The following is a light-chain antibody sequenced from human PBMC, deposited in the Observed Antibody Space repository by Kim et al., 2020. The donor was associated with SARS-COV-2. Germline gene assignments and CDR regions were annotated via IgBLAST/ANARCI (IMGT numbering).Light chain of an antibody. Sequence: DIQMTQSPSILSASVGDRVTITCRASQNIDSWLAWYQQKPGKAPKLLIYKASYLESGVPSRFSGSESGTDFTLSISSLQPDDFATYYCQQYKNYPRTFGQGTKVDIK. CDR3: QQYKNYPRT. V-gene: IGKV1-5*03. CDR2: KAS. CDR1: QNIDSW. J-gene: IGKJ1*01.